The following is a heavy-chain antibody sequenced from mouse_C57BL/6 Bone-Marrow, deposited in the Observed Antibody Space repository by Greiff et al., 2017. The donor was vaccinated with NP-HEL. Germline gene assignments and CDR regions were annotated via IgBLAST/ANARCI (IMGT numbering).Heavy chain of an antibody. CDR3: ARRGITTAYFDY. V-gene: IGHV1-67*01. J-gene: IGHJ2*01. CDR1: GYTFTDYA. CDR2: ISTYYGDA. D-gene: IGHD1-2*01. Sequence: VKLVESGPELVRPGVSVKISCKGSGYTFTDYAMHWVKQSHAKSLEWIGVISTYYGDASYNQKFKDKATMTVDKSSSTAYMELARLTSEDSAVYYCARRGITTAYFDYWGQGTTLTVSS.